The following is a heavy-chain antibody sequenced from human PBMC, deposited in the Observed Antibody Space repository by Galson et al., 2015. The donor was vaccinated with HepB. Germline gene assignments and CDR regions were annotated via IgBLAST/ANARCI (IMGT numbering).Heavy chain of an antibody. CDR2: IYSGGST. J-gene: IGHJ4*02. D-gene: IGHD4-17*01. V-gene: IGHV3-66*01. Sequence: SLRLSCAASGFTVSSNYMSWVRQAPGKGLEWVSVIYSGGSTYYADSVKGRFTISRDNSKNTLYLQMNSLRAEDTAVYYCASYRSDYGDYESHYWSQGTLVTVSS. CDR1: GFTVSSNY. CDR3: ASYRSDYGDYESHY.